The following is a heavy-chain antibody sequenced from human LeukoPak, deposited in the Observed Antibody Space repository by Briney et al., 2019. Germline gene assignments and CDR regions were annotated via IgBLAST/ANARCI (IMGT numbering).Heavy chain of an antibody. V-gene: IGHV3-74*01. J-gene: IGHJ4*02. CDR3: TAIRPDY. Sequence: PGGSLRLSYAASGFTFSSYWMHWVRQAPGKGLVWVSRIKSDDSSTDYADSVKGRFTISRDNAKNTLYLQMNSLRVEDMAVYYCTAIRPDYWGRGTLVTVSP. D-gene: IGHD2-21*02. CDR2: IKSDDSST. CDR1: GFTFSSYW.